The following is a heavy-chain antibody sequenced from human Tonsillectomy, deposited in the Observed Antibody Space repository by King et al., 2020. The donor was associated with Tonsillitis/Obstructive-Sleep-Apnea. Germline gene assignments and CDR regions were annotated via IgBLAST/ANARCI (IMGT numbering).Heavy chain of an antibody. J-gene: IGHJ6*03. V-gene: IGHV1-18*01. Sequence: VQLVQSGAEVKKHGASFKVSCNSSGYTFNSFGISWLLHAPEQGLEWMGGIRAKNGNKNYAQNLQGRVTMNTDTSTITAYMELRSLRSDDTAVYYCARPVSSPLYYYYYYMDVWGKGTTVTVSS. CDR2: IRAKNGNK. CDR1: GYTFNSFG. D-gene: IGHD6-6*01. CDR3: ARPVSSPLYYYYYYMDV.